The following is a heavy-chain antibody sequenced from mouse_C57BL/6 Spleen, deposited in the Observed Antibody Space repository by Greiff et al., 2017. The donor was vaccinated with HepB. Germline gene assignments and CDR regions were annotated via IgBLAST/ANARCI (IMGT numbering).Heavy chain of an antibody. CDR3: ARNGLGGTDWYFDV. Sequence: QVQLQQPGAELVMPGASVKLSCKASGYTFTSYWMHWVKQRPGQGLEWIGEIDPSDSYTNYNQKFKGKSTLTVDKSSSTAYMQLSSLTSEDSAVYYCARNGLGGTDWYFDVWGTGTTVTVSS. CDR1: GYTFTSYW. D-gene: IGHD3-1*01. J-gene: IGHJ1*03. V-gene: IGHV1-69*01. CDR2: IDPSDSYT.